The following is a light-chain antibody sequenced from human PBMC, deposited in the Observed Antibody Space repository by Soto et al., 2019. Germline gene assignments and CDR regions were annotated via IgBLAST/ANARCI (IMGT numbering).Light chain of an antibody. CDR3: TSCITANTRCV. CDR1: SSDIGRYNY. CDR2: EVN. Sequence: QPALTQPASVSGSAGQSITISCTGTSSDIGRYNYVSWFQQHPGKVPKLVIFEVNYRPSGVSDRFSGSKSGNTASLTIAGLXAEDEADYYCTSCITANTRCVFGSGTKVTVL. V-gene: IGLV2-14*01. J-gene: IGLJ1*01.